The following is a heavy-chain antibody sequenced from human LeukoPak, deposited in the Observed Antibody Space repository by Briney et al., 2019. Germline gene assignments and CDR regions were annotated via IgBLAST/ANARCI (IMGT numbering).Heavy chain of an antibody. J-gene: IGHJ4*02. D-gene: IGHD5-24*01. CDR3: AAADPSSHGYPFDY. CDR1: GGSISSYY. V-gene: IGHV4-59*01. CDR2: IYYSGST. Sequence: SETLSLTCTVSGGSISSYYWSWIRQPPGKGLEWIGYIYYSGSTNYNPSLKSRVTISVDTSKNQFSLKLSSVTAADTAVYYCAAADPSSHGYPFDYWGQGTLVTVSS.